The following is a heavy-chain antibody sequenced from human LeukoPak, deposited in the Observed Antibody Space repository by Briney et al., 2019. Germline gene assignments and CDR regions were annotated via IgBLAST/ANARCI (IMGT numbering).Heavy chain of an antibody. Sequence: EGSLRLSCAASGFTVSSNYMSWVRQAPGKGLEWVSVIYSGGSTYYTDSVKGRFTISRDNSKNTLYPEMNSLTAEDTAVYYCARDGVGVWGSYPHWGQGTLVTVSS. CDR1: GFTVSSNY. CDR3: ARDGVGVWGSYPH. J-gene: IGHJ4*02. CDR2: IYSGGST. D-gene: IGHD3-16*01. V-gene: IGHV3-66*02.